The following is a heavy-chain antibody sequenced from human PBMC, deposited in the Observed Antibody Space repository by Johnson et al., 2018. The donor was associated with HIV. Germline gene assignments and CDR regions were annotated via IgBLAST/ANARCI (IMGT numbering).Heavy chain of an antibody. CDR1: GFTFSSYA. Sequence: QMLLVESGGDVVQPGRSLRLSCTASGFTFSSYALHWVRQAPGKGLEWVAVLSYDGSNKFYADSVKGRFTISRDNSKNTLYLQMNSLRAEDTAVYYCAKEQSVVVIGIGAFDIWGQGTMVTVSS. CDR3: AKEQSVVVIGIGAFDI. D-gene: IGHD3-22*01. V-gene: IGHV3-30-3*01. CDR2: LSYDGSNK. J-gene: IGHJ3*02.